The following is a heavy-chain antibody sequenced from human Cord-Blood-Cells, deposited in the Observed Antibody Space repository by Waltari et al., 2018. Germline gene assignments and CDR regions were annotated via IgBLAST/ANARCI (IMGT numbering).Heavy chain of an antibody. CDR3: ASGSNYFDY. CDR2: ISYDGSNK. J-gene: IGHJ4*02. CDR1: GFTFSSYG. D-gene: IGHD1-26*01. Sequence: QVHLVESGGGVVQPGRSLRLSCAASGFTFSSYGMHWVRQAPGKGLEWVAVISYDGSNKYYADSVKGRFTISRDNSKNTLYLQMNSLRAEDMAVYYCASGSNYFDYWGQGTLVTVSS. V-gene: IGHV3-30*03.